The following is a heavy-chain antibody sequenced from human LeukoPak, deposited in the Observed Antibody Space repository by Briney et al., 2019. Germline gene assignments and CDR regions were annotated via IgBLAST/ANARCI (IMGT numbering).Heavy chain of an antibody. J-gene: IGHJ4*02. CDR2: IIPIFGTA. D-gene: IGHD3-22*01. V-gene: IGHV1-69*13. CDR3: ARGGTVSYYYDSSGYSPFDY. Sequence: ASVKVSCKASGGTFSSYAISWVRQAPGEGLEWMGGIIPIFGTANYAQKFQGRVTITADESTSTAYMELSSLRSEDTAVYYCARGGTVSYYYDSSGYSPFDYWGQGTLVTVSS. CDR1: GGTFSSYA.